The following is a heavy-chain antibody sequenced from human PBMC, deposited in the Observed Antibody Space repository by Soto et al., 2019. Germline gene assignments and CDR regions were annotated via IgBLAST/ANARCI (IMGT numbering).Heavy chain of an antibody. D-gene: IGHD2-15*01. CDR3: ARGPQIDNCSGGSCLDRYFDY. V-gene: IGHV4-34*01. CDR2: INHSGST. Sequence: QVQLQQWGAGLLKPSETLSLTCAVYGGSFSGYYWSWIRQPPGKGLEWIGEINHSGSTNYNPSLKSRVTISVDTSKNQFALKLSSVTAADTAVYYCARGPQIDNCSGGSCLDRYFDYWGQGTLVTVSS. CDR1: GGSFSGYY. J-gene: IGHJ4*02.